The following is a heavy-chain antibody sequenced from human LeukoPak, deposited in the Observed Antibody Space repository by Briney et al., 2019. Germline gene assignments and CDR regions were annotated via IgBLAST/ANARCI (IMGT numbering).Heavy chain of an antibody. CDR2: NHYSGGT. Sequence: SEPLSLTCTASGASMFNYYWTWIRQSPGKGLEWIGFNHYSGGTSYKPSLKSRVTISIDTTKNQFSLKLTSVTAADTAVYYCARAPKFYYMDVWGKGTMVTVSS. V-gene: IGHV4-59*01. CDR1: GASMFNYY. CDR3: ARAPKFYYMDV. J-gene: IGHJ6*03.